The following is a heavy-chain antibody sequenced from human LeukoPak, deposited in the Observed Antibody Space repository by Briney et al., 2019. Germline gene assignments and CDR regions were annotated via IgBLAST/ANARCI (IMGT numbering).Heavy chain of an antibody. Sequence: SGGSLRLSCAASGFTFSSYAMNWVRQAPGRGLEWVSYIGPSGTAIYYADSVKGRFTISRDNARNSLFLQMNSLRAEDTAVYYCAKCLDYDILTGLDYWGQGTLVTVSS. D-gene: IGHD3-9*01. CDR3: AKCLDYDILTGLDY. J-gene: IGHJ4*02. CDR2: IGPSGTAI. CDR1: GFTFSSYA. V-gene: IGHV3-48*01.